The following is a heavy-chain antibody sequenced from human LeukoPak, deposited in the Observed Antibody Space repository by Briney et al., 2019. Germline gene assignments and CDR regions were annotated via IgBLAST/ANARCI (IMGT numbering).Heavy chain of an antibody. Sequence: GGSLRLSCVASGFTFSSYWMHWVRQDPRKGLVWVSRINGDGRNINYADSVRGRFTISRDNAKNTLYLQMNTLRVEDTAVYYCARDRLLWFGELPPGGFDYWGQGTLVTVSS. CDR3: ARDRLLWFGELPPGGFDY. V-gene: IGHV3-74*01. CDR2: INGDGRNI. CDR1: GFTFSSYW. D-gene: IGHD3-10*01. J-gene: IGHJ4*02.